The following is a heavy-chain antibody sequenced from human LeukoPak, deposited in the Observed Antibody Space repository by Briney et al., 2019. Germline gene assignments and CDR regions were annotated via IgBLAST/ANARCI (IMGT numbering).Heavy chain of an antibody. Sequence: ASVKVSCKASGYSFTSYGISWVRQAPGQVLEWMGWISAYNGNTNYAQKLQGRVTMTTDTSTSTAYMELRSLRSDDTAVYYCARAVVVNWFDPWGQGTLVTVSS. CDR1: GYSFTSYG. CDR3: ARAVVVNWFDP. CDR2: ISAYNGNT. V-gene: IGHV1-18*01. J-gene: IGHJ5*02. D-gene: IGHD2-15*01.